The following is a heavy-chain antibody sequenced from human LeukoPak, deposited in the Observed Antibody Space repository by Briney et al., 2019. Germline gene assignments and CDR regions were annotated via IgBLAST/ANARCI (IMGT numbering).Heavy chain of an antibody. J-gene: IGHJ3*02. D-gene: IGHD3-10*01. CDR3: AKSNGYGLVDI. CDR1: GFTFNNYG. Sequence: GGSLRLSCAASGFTFNNYGMHWVRQAPGKGLEWVAFIRYNGNNQYYADSVKGRFTISRDNSKNTLYLQMNSLKGDDTAVYYCAKSNGYGLVDIWGQGTMVTVSS. CDR2: IRYNGNNQ. V-gene: IGHV3-30*02.